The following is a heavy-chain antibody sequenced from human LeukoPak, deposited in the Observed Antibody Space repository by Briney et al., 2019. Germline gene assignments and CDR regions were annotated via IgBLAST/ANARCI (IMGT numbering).Heavy chain of an antibody. V-gene: IGHV3-7*01. Sequence: GGSLRLSCAASGFTFSSHRMSWVRQAPGKGLEWVANIKKDGSEKYYVDSVKGRFTVSRDNAKTSLYLQMNSLRAEDTAVYYCARDHRGSGSRYYYYYMDVWGKRTTVTGSS. J-gene: IGHJ6*03. CDR2: IKKDGSEK. CDR3: ARDHRGSGSRYYYYYMDV. CDR1: GFTFSSHR. D-gene: IGHD3-10*01.